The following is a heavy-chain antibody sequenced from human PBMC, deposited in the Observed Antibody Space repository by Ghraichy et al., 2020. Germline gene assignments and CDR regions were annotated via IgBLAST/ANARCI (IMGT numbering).Heavy chain of an antibody. D-gene: IGHD4-17*01. J-gene: IGHJ5*02. CDR1: GGSISSSSYY. CDR3: ARPLGMKGLEDYEYWFDP. V-gene: IGHV4-39*07. CDR2: IYYSGST. Sequence: SETLSLTCTVSGGSISSSSYYWGWIRQPPGKGLEWIGSIYYSGSTYYNPSLKSRVTISVDTSKNQFSLKLSSVTAADTAVYYCARPLGMKGLEDYEYWFDPWGQGTLVTVSS.